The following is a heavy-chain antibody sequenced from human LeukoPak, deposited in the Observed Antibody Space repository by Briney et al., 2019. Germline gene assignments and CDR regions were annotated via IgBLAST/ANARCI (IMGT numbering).Heavy chain of an antibody. V-gene: IGHV3-21*01. CDR1: GFTFSSYS. J-gene: IGHJ4*02. D-gene: IGHD5-18*01. CDR2: ISSSSSYI. CDR3: AREAVDTAMADY. Sequence: GGSLRLSCAASGFTFSSYSMNWVRKAPGKGLECVSSISSSSSYIYYADSVKGRFTISRDNAKNSLYLQMNSLRAEDTAVYYCAREAVDTAMADYWGQGTLVTVSS.